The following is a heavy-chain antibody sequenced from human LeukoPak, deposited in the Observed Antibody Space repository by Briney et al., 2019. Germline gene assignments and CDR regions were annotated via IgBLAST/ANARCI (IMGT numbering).Heavy chain of an antibody. V-gene: IGHV4-31*03. CDR3: ARNPHGDYVGWFDY. Sequence: PSETLSLTCTVSGGSISCGGYYWSWIRQHPGKGLEWIGYIYYSGSTYYNPSLKSRVTISVDTSKNQFSLKLSSVTAADTAVYYCARNPHGDYVGWFDYWGQGTLVTVSS. CDR2: IYYSGST. D-gene: IGHD4-17*01. J-gene: IGHJ4*02. CDR1: GGSISCGGYY.